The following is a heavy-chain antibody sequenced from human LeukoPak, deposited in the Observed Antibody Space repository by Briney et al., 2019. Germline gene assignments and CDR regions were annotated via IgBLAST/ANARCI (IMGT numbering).Heavy chain of an antibody. CDR1: GYSISSGYY. J-gene: IGHJ4*02. CDR2: IYHSGST. V-gene: IGHV4-38-2*01. D-gene: IGHD6-13*01. CDR3: ARHYFRAAAGTYYFDY. Sequence: KPSETLSLTCAVSGYSISSGYYWGWIRQPPGKGLEWTGSIYHSGSTYYKSSLKSRVTISVDTSKNQFSLKLSSVTAADTAVYYCARHYFRAAAGTYYFDYWGQGTLVTVSS.